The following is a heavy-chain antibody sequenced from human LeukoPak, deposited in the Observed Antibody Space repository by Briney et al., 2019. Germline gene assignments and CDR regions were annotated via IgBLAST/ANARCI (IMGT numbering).Heavy chain of an antibody. CDR1: GFTFSTYT. CDR2: IPDSGRYS. J-gene: IGHJ4*02. D-gene: IGHD6-13*01. V-gene: IGHV3-21*01. Sequence: GGSLRLSCAASGFTFSTYTMNWVRQAPGGGLERVSSIPDSGRYSHHADSVKGRFTISRDNAKNSLYLDMDNLRDEDTAVYYCVRGDSRDYWGQGTLVTVSS. CDR3: VRGDSRDY.